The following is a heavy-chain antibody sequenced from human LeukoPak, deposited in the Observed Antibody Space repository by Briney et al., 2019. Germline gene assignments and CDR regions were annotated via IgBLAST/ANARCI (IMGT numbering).Heavy chain of an antibody. CDR3: ARRSTMVRGAFDY. CDR1: GGSISSSSYY. D-gene: IGHD3-10*01. J-gene: IGHJ4*02. V-gene: IGHV4-39*01. CDR2: NHYSGST. Sequence: SETLSLTCTVSGGSISSSSYYWGWIRQPPGKGLEWIGSNHYSGSTYYNPSLKSRVTISVDTSKNQFSLKLSSVTAADTAVYYCARRSTMVRGAFDYWGQGTLVTVSS.